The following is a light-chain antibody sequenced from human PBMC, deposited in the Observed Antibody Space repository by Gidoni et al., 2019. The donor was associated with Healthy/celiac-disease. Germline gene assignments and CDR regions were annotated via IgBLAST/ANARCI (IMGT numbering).Light chain of an antibody. CDR3: QQLNSYPRF. Sequence: DIQLTQSPSFLSASVGDRVTITCRASPGISSYLAWYQQKPGKAPKLLIYAASTLQSGVPSRFSGSGSGTEFTLTISSLQPEDFATYYCQQLNSYPRFFGGGTKVEIK. CDR2: AAS. J-gene: IGKJ4*01. V-gene: IGKV1-9*01. CDR1: PGISSY.